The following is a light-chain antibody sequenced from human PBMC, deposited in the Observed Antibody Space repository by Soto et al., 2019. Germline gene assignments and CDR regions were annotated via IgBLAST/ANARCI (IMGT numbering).Light chain of an antibody. CDR3: QHYDSYPFT. J-gene: IGKJ3*01. CDR1: ESISNW. V-gene: IGKV1-5*03. Sequence: DIQMTQSPSTLSASVGARVTITCRASESISNWLAWYQQKPGKAPKLLIYEAFTLESGVPSRFSGSGSGTEFTLTISSPQPDDFATYFCQHYDSYPFTFGPGTKVDI. CDR2: EAF.